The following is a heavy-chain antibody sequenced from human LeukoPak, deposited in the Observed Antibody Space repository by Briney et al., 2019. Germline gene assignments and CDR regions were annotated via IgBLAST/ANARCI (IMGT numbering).Heavy chain of an antibody. Sequence: ASVTVSFTASGYTFTSYDINWVRQATGQGLEWMGWMNPNSGNTGYAQKFQGRVTITRNTSISTAYMELSSLRSEDTAVYYCARDVRLKGFDIWVQGTMVTVSS. J-gene: IGHJ3*02. D-gene: IGHD3-10*02. V-gene: IGHV1-8*03. CDR1: GYTFTSYD. CDR2: MNPNSGNT. CDR3: ARDVRLKGFDI.